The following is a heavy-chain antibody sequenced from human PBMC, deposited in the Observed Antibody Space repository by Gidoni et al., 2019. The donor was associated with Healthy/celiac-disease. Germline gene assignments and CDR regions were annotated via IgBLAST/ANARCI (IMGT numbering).Heavy chain of an antibody. J-gene: IGHJ3*02. CDR3: ARDQAPYSNYPLDAFDI. CDR1: GFTFSSDG. CDR2: ICYDGSNK. V-gene: IGHV3-33*01. Sequence: QVQLVESGGGVVQPGRSLRLSCAESGFTFSSDGMHWVRQAPGKGLEWVAVICYDGSNKYYADSVKGRFTISRDNSKNTLYLQMNSLRAEDTAVYYCARDQAPYSNYPLDAFDIWGQGTMVTVSS. D-gene: IGHD4-4*01.